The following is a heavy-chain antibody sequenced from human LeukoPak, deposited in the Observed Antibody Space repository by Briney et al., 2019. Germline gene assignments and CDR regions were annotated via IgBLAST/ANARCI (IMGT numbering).Heavy chain of an antibody. V-gene: IGHV7-4-1*02. Sequence: ASVKVSCKASGYTFTSYAMNWVRQAPGQGLDWMGWINTNTGNPTYAQGFTRRFVFSLDTSVSTAYLQVSSLKAEDTAVYYCARAPPRRHYYDSSGYVYWGQGTLVTVSS. J-gene: IGHJ4*02. CDR1: GYTFTSYA. D-gene: IGHD3-22*01. CDR3: ARAPPRRHYYDSSGYVY. CDR2: INTNTGNP.